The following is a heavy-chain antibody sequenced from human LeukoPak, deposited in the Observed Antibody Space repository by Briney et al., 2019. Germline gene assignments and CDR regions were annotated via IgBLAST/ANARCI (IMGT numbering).Heavy chain of an antibody. Sequence: SQTLSLTCTVSGASISGSISGGTYYWNWIRQPAGKGLEWIGRMYNGGTTINYSPSLKSRVTISVDTSKNQFSLNVTPVTAADTAVYYCARSTNRLDSWGQGTLVTVSS. CDR1: GASISGSISGGTYY. D-gene: IGHD1-14*01. V-gene: IGHV4-61*02. J-gene: IGHJ4*02. CDR2: MYNGGTT. CDR3: ARSTNRLDS.